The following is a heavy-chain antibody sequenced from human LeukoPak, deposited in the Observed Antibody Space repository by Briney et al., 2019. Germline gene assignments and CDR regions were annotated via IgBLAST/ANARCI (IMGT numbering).Heavy chain of an antibody. D-gene: IGHD3-10*01. Sequence: PGRSLRLSCAASGFTFSSYGMHWVRQAPGKGLEWVAVIWYDGSNKYYADSVKGRFTISRDNSKNTLYLQMNSLRAEDTAVYYCAKEIRHYYGSGVDYWGQGTLVTVSS. V-gene: IGHV3-33*06. CDR3: AKEIRHYYGSGVDY. J-gene: IGHJ4*02. CDR1: GFTFSSYG. CDR2: IWYDGSNK.